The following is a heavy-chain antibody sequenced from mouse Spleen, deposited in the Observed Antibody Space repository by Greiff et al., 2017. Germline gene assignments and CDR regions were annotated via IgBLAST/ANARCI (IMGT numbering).Heavy chain of an antibody. D-gene: IGHD2-4*01. J-gene: IGHJ4*01. CDR2: IYPRSGNT. Sequence: QVQLKQSGAELARPGASVKLSCKASGYTFTSYGISWVKQRTGQGLEWIGEIYPRSGNTYYNEKFKGKATLTADKSSSTAYMELRSLTSEDSAVYFCARSLYDYDEGYAMDYWGQGTSVTVSS. V-gene: IGHV1-81*01. CDR3: ARSLYDYDEGYAMDY. CDR1: GYTFTSYG.